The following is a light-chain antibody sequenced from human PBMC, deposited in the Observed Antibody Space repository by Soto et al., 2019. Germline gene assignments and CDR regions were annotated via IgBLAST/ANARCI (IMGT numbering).Light chain of an antibody. V-gene: IGKV1-39*01. Sequence: DIQMTQSPSSLSASVGDEVTIACRASQTIMTYLNWYQLKPWKPPRLRIYAASSLQSGVPSRFSGSGSGTDFTLTITSLQPEDFATYSCQQSYNSPQTFGQGTK. CDR1: QTIMTY. CDR2: AAS. CDR3: QQSYNSPQT. J-gene: IGKJ1*01.